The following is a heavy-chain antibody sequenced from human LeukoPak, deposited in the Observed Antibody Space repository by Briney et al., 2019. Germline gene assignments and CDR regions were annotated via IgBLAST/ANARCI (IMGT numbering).Heavy chain of an antibody. D-gene: IGHD4-11*01. CDR2: INHSGST. CDR3: ARSSYSNYDFDY. Sequence: SETLSLTCAVYGGSFSSYYWSWIRKPPGKGQEWIGEINHSGSTNYNPSLKSRVTISVDTSKNQFSLKLSSVTAADTAVYYCARSSYSNYDFDYWGQGTLVTVSS. V-gene: IGHV4-34*01. J-gene: IGHJ4*02. CDR1: GGSFSSYY.